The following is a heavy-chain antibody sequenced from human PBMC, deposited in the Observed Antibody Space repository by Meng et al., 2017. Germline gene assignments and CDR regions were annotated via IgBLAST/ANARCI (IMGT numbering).Heavy chain of an antibody. CDR2: ISAYNGNT. J-gene: IGHJ6*02. Sequence: WIRQPPGKGLEWMGWISAYNGNTNYAQKLQGRVTMTTDTSTSTAYMELRSLRSDDTAVYYCARRSQGLGYSSSWMYYYYYGMDVWGQGTTVTVSS. D-gene: IGHD6-13*01. CDR3: ARRSQGLGYSSSWMYYYYYGMDV. V-gene: IGHV1-18*01.